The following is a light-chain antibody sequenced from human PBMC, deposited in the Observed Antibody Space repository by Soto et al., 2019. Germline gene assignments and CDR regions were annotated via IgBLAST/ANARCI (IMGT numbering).Light chain of an antibody. V-gene: IGKV1-6*01. CDR3: LQDYNYPRT. CDR2: AAA. Sequence: IQMTPSPSSLSASVGDRFTITCRSSQGIRNDLGWYQQKPGEAPKLLIYAAATLQSGVPSRFSGRGSGTDFTLTISSLQPEDFATYYCLQDYNYPRTFGQGTKVDIK. J-gene: IGKJ1*01. CDR1: QGIRND.